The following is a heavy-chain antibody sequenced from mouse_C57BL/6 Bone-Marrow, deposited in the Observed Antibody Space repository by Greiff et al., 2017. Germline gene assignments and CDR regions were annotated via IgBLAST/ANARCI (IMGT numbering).Heavy chain of an antibody. D-gene: IGHD2-10*02. CDR1: GFTFSSYG. V-gene: IGHV5-6*02. CDR3: ARRGYGKDPWVAY. Sequence: EVKLQESGGDLVKPGGSLKLSCAASGFTFSSYGMSWVRQTPDKRLEWVATISSGGSYTYYPDSVKGRFTISRDNAKNTLYLQMSSLKSEDTAMYYGARRGYGKDPWVAYWGQGTLVTGS. CDR2: ISSGGSYT. J-gene: IGHJ3*01.